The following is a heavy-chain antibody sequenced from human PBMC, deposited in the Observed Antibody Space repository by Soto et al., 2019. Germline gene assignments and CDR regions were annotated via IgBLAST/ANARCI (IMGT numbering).Heavy chain of an antibody. CDR2: ISAYNGNT. CDR1: GYTFTSYG. CDR3: ARDRGYYYGSGSYRQDAFDI. J-gene: IGHJ3*02. Sequence: ASVKVSCKASGYTFTSYGISWVRQAPGQGLEWMGWISAYNGNTNYAQKLQGRVTMTTDTSTSTAYMELRSLRSDDTAVYYCARDRGYYYGSGSYRQDAFDIWGQGKMVTVSS. V-gene: IGHV1-18*01. D-gene: IGHD3-10*01.